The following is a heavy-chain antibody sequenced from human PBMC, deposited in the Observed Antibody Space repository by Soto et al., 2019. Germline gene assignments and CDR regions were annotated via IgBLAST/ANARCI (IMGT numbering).Heavy chain of an antibody. Sequence: QVQLVQSGAEVKKPGASVKVSCKASGYTFTSYGISWVRQAPGQGLEWMGWISGDNGNTKYAQKRQGRVTMTTDTSTSTDYMELRSLRSDDTAVYYCARDLGGQIVDYWGQGTLVTVSS. V-gene: IGHV1-18*01. CDR1: GYTFTSYG. J-gene: IGHJ4*02. CDR3: ARDLGGQIVDY. CDR2: ISGDNGNT. D-gene: IGHD1-26*01.